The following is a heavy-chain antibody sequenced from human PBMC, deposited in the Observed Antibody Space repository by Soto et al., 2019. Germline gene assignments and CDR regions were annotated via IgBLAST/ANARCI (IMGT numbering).Heavy chain of an antibody. Sequence: EVQLVESGGGLVQPGGSLRLSCAASGFTFSLYSMSWVRQAPGKGLERVSYISRSSTGIHYADSVKGRFTISRDDATNSMQLQMNSLRDGDTAVYYCARAVTWGLDVWGQGTTVSISS. J-gene: IGHJ6*02. CDR3: ARAVTWGLDV. CDR1: GFTFSLYS. V-gene: IGHV3-48*02. D-gene: IGHD3-10*01. CDR2: ISRSSTGI.